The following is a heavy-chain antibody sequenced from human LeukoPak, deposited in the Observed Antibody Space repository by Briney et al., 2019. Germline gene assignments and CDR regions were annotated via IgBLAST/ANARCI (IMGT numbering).Heavy chain of an antibody. J-gene: IGHJ4*02. D-gene: IGHD6-19*01. CDR3: ARTSSSGLVGGYYFDY. Sequence: SETLSLTCTVSGYFISSGYYWGWIRQPPGKGLQWIGSIHHSGSTYYNPSLNRRVTISVDTSKNQFSLKLSSVTAADTAVYYCARTSSSGLVGGYYFDYWGQGTLVTVSS. CDR1: GYFISSGYY. V-gene: IGHV4-38-2*02. CDR2: IHHSGST.